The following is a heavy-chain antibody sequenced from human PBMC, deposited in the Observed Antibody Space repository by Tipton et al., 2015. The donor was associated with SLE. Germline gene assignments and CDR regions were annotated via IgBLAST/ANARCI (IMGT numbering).Heavy chain of an antibody. CDR2: IYHSGST. CDR3: ARGDPVVYHAFDI. V-gene: IGHV4-4*02. J-gene: IGHJ3*02. D-gene: IGHD4-23*01. Sequence: GLVKPSGTLSLTCAVSGGSISSSNWWSWVRQPPGKGLEWIGEIYHSGSTNYNPSLKSRVTISVDTSKKQFSLKLSSVTAADTAVYYCARGDPVVYHAFDIWGQGTMVTVSS. CDR1: GGSISSSNW.